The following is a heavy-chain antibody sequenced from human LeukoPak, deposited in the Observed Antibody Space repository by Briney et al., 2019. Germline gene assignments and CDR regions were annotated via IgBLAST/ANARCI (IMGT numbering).Heavy chain of an antibody. CDR1: GFTFNNYC. D-gene: IGHD1-26*01. V-gene: IGHV3-7*01. CDR3: ARLGSGNYHDAFDI. CDR2: TNQEGGEK. J-gene: IGHJ3*02. Sequence: PGGSVSLSCAASGFTFNNYCMGWVRQAPGKGLEWLGNTNQEGGEKYYVDFGKGRFTIARDHTKNSVYLKMNSLRVDETSGYYCARLGSGNYHDAFDIWGQGTMVTVSS.